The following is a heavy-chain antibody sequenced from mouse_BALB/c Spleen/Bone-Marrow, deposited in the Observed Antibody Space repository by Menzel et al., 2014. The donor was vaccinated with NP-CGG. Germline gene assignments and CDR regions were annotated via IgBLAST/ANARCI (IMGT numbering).Heavy chain of an antibody. CDR2: IYPGNVNT. V-gene: IGHV1S56*01. D-gene: IGHD1-1*01. J-gene: IGHJ4*01. CDR1: GYTFTSYY. CDR3: ARRGGSDEGYAMGY. Sequence: LVESGPELVKPGASVRISCKASGYTFTSYYIHWVKQRPGQGLEWIGWIYPGNVNTKYNEKFKGKATLTADKSSSTAYMQLSSLTSEDSAVYFCARRGGSDEGYAMGYWGQGTSVTVSS.